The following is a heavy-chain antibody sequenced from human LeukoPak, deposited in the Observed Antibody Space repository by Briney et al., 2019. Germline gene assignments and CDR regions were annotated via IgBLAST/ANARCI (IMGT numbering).Heavy chain of an antibody. D-gene: IGHD6-13*01. CDR2: ISAYNGNT. J-gene: IGHJ6*02. CDR1: GYTFTSYG. Sequence: GASVKVSCKASGYTFTSYGISWVRQAPGQGLEWMGWISAYNGNTNYAQKLQGRVTMTADTSTSTAYMELRSLRPDDTAVYYCARDGSSSWYYYYGMDVWGQGTTVTVSS. V-gene: IGHV1-18*01. CDR3: ARDGSSSWYYYYGMDV.